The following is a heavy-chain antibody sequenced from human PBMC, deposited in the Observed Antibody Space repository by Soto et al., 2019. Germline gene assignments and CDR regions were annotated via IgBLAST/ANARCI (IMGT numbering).Heavy chain of an antibody. V-gene: IGHV3-33*01. J-gene: IGHJ3*02. CDR3: ARLGGDCSSTSCRYGAFDI. CDR2: IWYDGSNK. CDR1: GFTFSSYG. D-gene: IGHD2-2*01. Sequence: PGGSLRLSWAASGFTFSSYGMHWVRQAPGKGLEWVAVIWYDGSNKYYADSVKGRFTISRDNSKNTLYLQMNSLRAEDTAVYYCARLGGDCSSTSCRYGAFDIWGQGTTVTVSS.